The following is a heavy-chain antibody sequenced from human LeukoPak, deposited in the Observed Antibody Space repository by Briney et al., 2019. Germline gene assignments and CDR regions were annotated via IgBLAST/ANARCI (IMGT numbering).Heavy chain of an antibody. J-gene: IGHJ3*01. Sequence: GGSLRLSWAASGFTFSNFAMSWVRQTPGKGLQWVSSISASRGNTYYADSVKGRFTISRDNSNNLLHLQMNSLRAEDSALYYCAKDLGHTVFGLVSPLRGAFDVWGQGTMVTVS. CDR1: GFTFSNFA. D-gene: IGHD3/OR15-3a*01. V-gene: IGHV3-23*01. CDR3: AKDLGHTVFGLVSPLRGAFDV. CDR2: ISASRGNT.